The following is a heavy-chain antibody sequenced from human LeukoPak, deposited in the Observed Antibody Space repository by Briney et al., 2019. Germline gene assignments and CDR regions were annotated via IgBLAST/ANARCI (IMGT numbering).Heavy chain of an antibody. Sequence: GGSLRLSCAASGFTFSSYSMNWVRQAPGKGLGWVSSISSSSSYIYYADSVKGRFTISRDNAKNSLYLQMNSLRAEDTAVYYCARGCGGSCYEYWGQGTLVTVSS. D-gene: IGHD2-15*01. V-gene: IGHV3-21*01. CDR2: ISSSSSYI. J-gene: IGHJ4*02. CDR3: ARGCGGSCYEY. CDR1: GFTFSSYS.